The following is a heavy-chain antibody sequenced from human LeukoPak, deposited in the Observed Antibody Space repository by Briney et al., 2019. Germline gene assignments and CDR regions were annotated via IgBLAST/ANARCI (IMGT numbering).Heavy chain of an antibody. CDR3: AKRDNSGWYSFDF. Sequence: PGGSLRLSCAASGFTFRNYWMGWVRQAPGKGLEWVANTKPDGSAEYYADSVKGRFTISRDNYKNTLYLQMDSLRAEDTALYYCAKRDNSGWYSFDFWGQGTLVTVSS. V-gene: IGHV3-7*03. J-gene: IGHJ4*02. CDR2: TKPDGSAE. D-gene: IGHD6-19*01. CDR1: GFTFRNYW.